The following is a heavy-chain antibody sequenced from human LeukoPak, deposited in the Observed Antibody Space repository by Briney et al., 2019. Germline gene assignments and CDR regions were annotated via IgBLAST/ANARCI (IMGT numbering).Heavy chain of an antibody. D-gene: IGHD5-12*01. CDR1: GFTFSSYG. J-gene: IGHJ4*02. Sequence: PGGSLRLSCAASGFTFSSYGMHWVRQAPGKGLEWVAVIWYDGSNKYYADSVKGRFTISRDNSKNTLYLQMNSLRAEDTAVYYCARVPHRGVATIINFDYWGQGTLVTVSS. CDR3: ARVPHRGVATIINFDY. CDR2: IWYDGSNK. V-gene: IGHV3-33*01.